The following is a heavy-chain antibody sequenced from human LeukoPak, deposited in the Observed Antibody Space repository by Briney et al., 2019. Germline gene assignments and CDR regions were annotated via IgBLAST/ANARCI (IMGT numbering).Heavy chain of an antibody. CDR2: MNPNSGNT. CDR1: GYTFTSYD. J-gene: IGHJ6*02. V-gene: IGHV1-8*01. CDR3: ARGALYCSGGSCYSGGMDV. D-gene: IGHD2-15*01. Sequence: ASVKVSCKASGYTFTSYDINWVRQATGQGLEWMGWMNPNSGNTGYAQKFQGRVTMTRNTSISTAYMELSSLRSEDTAVYYCARGALYCSGGSCYSGGMDVWGQGTTVTVSS.